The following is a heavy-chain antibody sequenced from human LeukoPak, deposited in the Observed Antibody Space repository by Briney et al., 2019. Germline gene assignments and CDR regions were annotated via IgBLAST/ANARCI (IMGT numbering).Heavy chain of an antibody. V-gene: IGHV4-4*07. CDR1: GGSISSYY. CDR2: IYTSGST. J-gene: IGHJ3*02. CDR3: ARHPFSDGFDI. Sequence: SETLSLTCTVSGGSISSYYWSWIRQPAGKGLEWIGRIYTSGSTNYNPSLKGRVTISVDTSKNQFSLKVNSVTAADTAVYYCARHPFSDGFDIWGQGTMVTVSS.